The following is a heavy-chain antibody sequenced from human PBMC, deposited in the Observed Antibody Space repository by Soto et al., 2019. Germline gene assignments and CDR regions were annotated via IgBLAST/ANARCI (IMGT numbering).Heavy chain of an antibody. CDR1: GGSISSYY. V-gene: IGHV4-59*01. CDR3: ARWPAYSSVWSGFLGYWYFDL. J-gene: IGHJ2*01. D-gene: IGHD6-19*01. CDR2: IYYSGST. Sequence: QVQLQESGPGLVKPSETLSLTCTVSGGSISSYYWSWIRQPPGKGLEWIGYIYYSGSTNYNPSLKSRVTISVDTSKNQFSLKLSSVTAADTAVYYCARWPAYSSVWSGFLGYWYFDLWGRGTLVTVSS.